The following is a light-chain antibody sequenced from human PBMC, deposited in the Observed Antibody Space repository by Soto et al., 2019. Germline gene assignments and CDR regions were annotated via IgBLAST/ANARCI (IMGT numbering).Light chain of an antibody. V-gene: IGKV3-15*01. Sequence: EIVMTPSPFTLSASPRESATLSCRASQSVDNNVAWYQQKPGQAPRLLIVGSFARATGIPARFSGSGSGSEFTLTISGLQSEDFAVYYCQQYNKWPQTVGQGTKVDI. J-gene: IGKJ1*01. CDR1: QSVDNN. CDR2: GSF. CDR3: QQYNKWPQT.